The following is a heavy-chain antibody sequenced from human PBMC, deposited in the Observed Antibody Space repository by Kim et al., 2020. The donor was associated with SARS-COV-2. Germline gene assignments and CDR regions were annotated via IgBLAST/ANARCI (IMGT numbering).Heavy chain of an antibody. CDR3: AILTYYDILTGYQSVDY. Sequence: ASVKVSCKASGYTFTSYGISWVRQAPGQGLEWMGWISAYNGNTNYAQKLQGRVTMTTDTSTSTAYMELRSLRSDDTAVYYCAILTYYDILTGYQSVDYWGQGTLVTVSS. CDR2: ISAYNGNT. V-gene: IGHV1-18*04. J-gene: IGHJ4*02. CDR1: GYTFTSYG. D-gene: IGHD3-9*01.